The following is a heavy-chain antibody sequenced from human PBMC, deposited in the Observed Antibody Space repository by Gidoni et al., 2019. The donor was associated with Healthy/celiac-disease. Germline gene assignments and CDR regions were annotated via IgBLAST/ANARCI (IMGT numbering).Heavy chain of an antibody. J-gene: IGHJ4*02. V-gene: IGHV3-30-3*01. D-gene: IGHD6-6*01. Sequence: QVQLVESGGGVVQPGRSLRLSCAASGFTFSSYAMHWVRQAPGKGLGGVAVISYDGSNKYYADSVKGRFTISRDNSKNTLYLQMNSLRAEDTAVYYCARASSLRYFDYWGQGTLVTVSS. CDR3: ARASSLRYFDY. CDR2: ISYDGSNK. CDR1: GFTFSSYA.